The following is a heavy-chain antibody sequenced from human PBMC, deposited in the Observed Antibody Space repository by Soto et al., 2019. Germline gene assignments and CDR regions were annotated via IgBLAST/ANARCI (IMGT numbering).Heavy chain of an antibody. J-gene: IGHJ6*02. CDR3: ARDGRYDSSGYYGAYYSYDGMDV. D-gene: IGHD3-22*01. CDR2: IWYDGSNK. Sequence: QVQLVESGGGVVQPGRSLRLSCAASGFTFSSYGMHWVRQAPGKGLEWVAVIWYDGSNKYYADSVKGRFTISRDNSKNTXXLXMXNLRAEDTAVYYCARDGRYDSSGYYGAYYSYDGMDVWGQGTTVTVSS. V-gene: IGHV3-33*01. CDR1: GFTFSSYG.